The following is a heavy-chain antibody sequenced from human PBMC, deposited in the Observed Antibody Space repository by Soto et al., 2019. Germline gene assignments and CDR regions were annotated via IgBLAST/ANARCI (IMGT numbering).Heavy chain of an antibody. CDR2: ISAYNGNT. D-gene: IGHD2-15*01. CDR1: GYTFTSYG. CDR3: ARAYSGLGVVVVAAKRNYYYYGMEG. Sequence: ASVKVSCKASGYTFTSYGISWVRQAPGQGLERMGWISAYNGNTNYAQKLQGRVTMTTDTSTSTAYMELRSLRSDDTAVYYCARAYSGLGVVVVAAKRNYYYYGMEGWGQGTTVTVSS. V-gene: IGHV1-18*04. J-gene: IGHJ6*02.